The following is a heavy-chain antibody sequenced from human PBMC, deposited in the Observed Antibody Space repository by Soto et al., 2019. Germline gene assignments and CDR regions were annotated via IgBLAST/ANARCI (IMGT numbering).Heavy chain of an antibody. Sequence: QVLLRESGPGLVKPSETLSLTCAVSGVSVNTSTYFWTWIRQTPANGLEWIGYVSNRGTLKYNPSRKSRVVISSDTINNQFSLKLASVTAADTSGYYCAREFFWYAYPDAVDLWGQGTVVIVSP. CDR2: VSNRGTL. CDR3: AREFFWYAYPDAVDL. J-gene: IGHJ3*01. V-gene: IGHV4-61*01. CDR1: GVSVNTSTYF. D-gene: IGHD3-3*01.